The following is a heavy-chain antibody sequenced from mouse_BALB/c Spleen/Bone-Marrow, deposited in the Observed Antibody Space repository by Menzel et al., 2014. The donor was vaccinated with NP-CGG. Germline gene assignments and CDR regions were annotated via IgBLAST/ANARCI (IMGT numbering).Heavy chain of an antibody. J-gene: IGHJ3*01. CDR3: ARYGNYPLFAY. Sequence: VQLQQSGAELAKPGASVKMSCKASGYSFTNYWMHWVKQRPGQGLEWIGYISPSTGYSEYNQKFKDKATLTADKSSNIAYMQLSSLTPEDSAVYYCARYGNYPLFAYWGQGTLVTVSA. CDR2: ISPSTGYS. V-gene: IGHV1-7*01. CDR1: GYSFTNYW. D-gene: IGHD2-1*01.